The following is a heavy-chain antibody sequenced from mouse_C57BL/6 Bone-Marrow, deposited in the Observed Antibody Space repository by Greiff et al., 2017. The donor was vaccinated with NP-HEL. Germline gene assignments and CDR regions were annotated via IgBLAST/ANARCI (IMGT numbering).Heavy chain of an antibody. CDR1: GFTFSDYG. Sequence: EVKVVESGGGLVKPGGSLKLSCAASGFTFSDYGMHWVRQAPEKGLEWVAYISSGSSTIYYADTVKGRFTISRDNAKNTLFLQMTSLRSEDTAMYYCAIYGSSPFAYWGQGTLVTVSA. J-gene: IGHJ3*01. CDR2: ISSGSSTI. V-gene: IGHV5-17*01. D-gene: IGHD1-1*01. CDR3: AIYGSSPFAY.